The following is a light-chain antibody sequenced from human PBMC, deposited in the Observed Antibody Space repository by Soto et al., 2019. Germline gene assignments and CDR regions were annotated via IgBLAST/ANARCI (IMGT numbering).Light chain of an antibody. CDR3: AAWDDSLSGPV. J-gene: IGLJ2*01. CDR1: SPNIGSNY. Sequence: QSVLTQPPSASATPGQRVTISCSGSSPNIGSNYVYWYQQLPGTAPKLLIYRNNQRPSGVPDRFSGSKSGTSASLAISGLRSEDEADYYCAAWDDSLSGPVFGGGTKVTVL. V-gene: IGLV1-47*01. CDR2: RNN.